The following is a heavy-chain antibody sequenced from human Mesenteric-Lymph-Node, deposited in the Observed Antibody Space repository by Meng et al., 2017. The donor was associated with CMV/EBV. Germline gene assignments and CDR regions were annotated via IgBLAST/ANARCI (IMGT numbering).Heavy chain of an antibody. J-gene: IGHJ6*02. CDR1: GGTFSSYG. V-gene: IGHV1-69*05. CDR2: IIPIFGTA. Sequence: SVKVSCKASGGTFSSYGISWVRQAPGQGLEWMGGIIPIFGTANYAQKFQGRVTITTDESTSTAYMELSSLRAEDTAVYYCARGDTMVRDYYYYYGMDVWGQGTTVTVSS. CDR3: ARGDTMVRDYYYYYGMDV. D-gene: IGHD3-10*01.